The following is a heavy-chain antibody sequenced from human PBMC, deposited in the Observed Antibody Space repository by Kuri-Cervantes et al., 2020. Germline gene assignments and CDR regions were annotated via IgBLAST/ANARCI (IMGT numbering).Heavy chain of an antibody. CDR1: GGSISSGGYS. CDR3: ARGATMIVVGPPPGAFDI. J-gene: IGHJ3*02. Sequence: SQTLSLTCAVSGGSISSGGYSWSWIRQPPGKGLEWIGYIYHSGSTYYNPSLKSRVTISVDRPKNQFSLKLSSVTAADTAVYYCARGATMIVVGPPPGAFDIWGQGTMVTVSS. V-gene: IGHV4-30-2*01. D-gene: IGHD3-22*01. CDR2: IYHSGST.